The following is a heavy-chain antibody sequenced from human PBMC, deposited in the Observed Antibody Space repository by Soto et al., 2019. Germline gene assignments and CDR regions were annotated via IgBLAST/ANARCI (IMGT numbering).Heavy chain of an antibody. CDR2: IYYSGNT. D-gene: IGHD3-16*01. V-gene: IGHV4-30-4*01. J-gene: IGHJ6*02. CDR1: GGSISSGYYY. CDR3: ASSSLNVMDV. Sequence: QVQLQESGPGLVKPSQTLSLTCSVSGGSISSGYYYWSWIRQPPGKGLEWIGNIYYSGNTYYNPSLKRRLIISIDTSKNQFSLKVASVTAADTAVYYCASSSLNVMDVWGQGTTVTVSS.